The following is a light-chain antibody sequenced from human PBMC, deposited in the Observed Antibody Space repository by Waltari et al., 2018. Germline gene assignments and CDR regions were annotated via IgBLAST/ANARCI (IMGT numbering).Light chain of an antibody. V-gene: IGLV1-44*01. CDR2: KTV. CDR1: SSKIGNNP. Sequence: QSVLTQPPSASGTPGQRVTISCSGSSSKIGNNPVNWYRQLPGMAPQLIIYKTVQRPSGVPDRFSASKSGTSASLAISGLQSEDEADYYCAAWDDSLNVWVFGGGTKLTVL. J-gene: IGLJ3*02. CDR3: AAWDDSLNVWV.